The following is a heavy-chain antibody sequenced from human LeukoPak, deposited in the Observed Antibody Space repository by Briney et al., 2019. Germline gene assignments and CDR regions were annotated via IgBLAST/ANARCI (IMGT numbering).Heavy chain of an antibody. CDR2: IYSGGST. CDR3: AREIIQLPGYFDY. D-gene: IGHD5-18*01. J-gene: IGHJ4*02. CDR1: GFTVSSNY. V-gene: IGHV3-53*01. Sequence: GGSLRLSCAASGFTVSSNYMSWVRQAPGKGLEWVSVIYSGGSTYYADSVKGRFTISRDNSKNTLYLQMNSLRAEDTAVYYCAREIIQLPGYFDYWGQGTLVTVRS.